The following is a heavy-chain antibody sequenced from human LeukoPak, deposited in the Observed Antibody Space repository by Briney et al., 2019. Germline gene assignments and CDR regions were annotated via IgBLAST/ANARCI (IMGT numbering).Heavy chain of an antibody. CDR3: ARAAAHSGDWFDP. J-gene: IGHJ5*02. V-gene: IGHV1-2*02. CDR1: GYTFTGYY. CDR2: INPNSGGT. Sequence: GASVRVSCKASGYTFTGYYMHWVRQAPGQGLEWMGWINPNSGGTNYAQKFQGRVTMTRDTSISTAYMELSRLRSDDTAVYYCARAAAHSGDWFDPWGQGTLVTVFS. D-gene: IGHD2-15*01.